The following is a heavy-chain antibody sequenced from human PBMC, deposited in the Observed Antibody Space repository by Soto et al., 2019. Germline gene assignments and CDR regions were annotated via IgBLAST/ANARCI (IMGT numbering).Heavy chain of an antibody. V-gene: IGHV5-10-1*01. J-gene: IGHJ3*02. CDR2: IDPSDSYT. D-gene: IGHD3-22*01. Sequence: GESLKISCKGSGYSFTSYWISWVRQMPGKGLEWMGRIDPSDSYTNYSPSFQGHVTISADKSISTAYLQWSSLKASDTAMYYCARHYYYDSSGCDAFDIWGQGTMVTVSS. CDR3: ARHYYYDSSGCDAFDI. CDR1: GYSFTSYW.